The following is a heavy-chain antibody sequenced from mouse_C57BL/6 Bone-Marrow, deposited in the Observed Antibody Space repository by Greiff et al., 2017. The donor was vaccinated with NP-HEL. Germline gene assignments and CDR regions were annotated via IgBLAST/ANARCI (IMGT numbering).Heavy chain of an antibody. CDR2: IDPNSGGT. J-gene: IGHJ4*01. D-gene: IGHD1-1*01. Sequence: QVQLQQPGAELVKPGASVKLSCKASGYTFTSYWMHWVKQRPGRGLEWIGRIDPNSGGTKYNEKFKSKATLTVDKPSSTAYMQLSSLTSEDSAVYYCARREVYYYGSSYGDYAMDYWGQGTSVTASS. CDR1: GYTFTSYW. V-gene: IGHV1-72*01. CDR3: ARREVYYYGSSYGDYAMDY.